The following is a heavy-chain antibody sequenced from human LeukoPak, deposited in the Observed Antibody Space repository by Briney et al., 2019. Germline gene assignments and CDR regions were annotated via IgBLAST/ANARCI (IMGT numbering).Heavy chain of an antibody. V-gene: IGHV7-4-1*02. D-gene: IGHD3-10*01. J-gene: IGHJ5*02. Sequence: GASVKVSCKASGYTFTSYAMNWVRQAPGQGLEWMGWINTNTGNPTYAQGFTGRFVFSLDTSVSTAYLQISSLKAEDTAVYYCAREVAWFGELILYWFDPWGQGTLVTVS. CDR3: AREVAWFGELILYWFDP. CDR1: GYTFTSYA. CDR2: INTNTGNP.